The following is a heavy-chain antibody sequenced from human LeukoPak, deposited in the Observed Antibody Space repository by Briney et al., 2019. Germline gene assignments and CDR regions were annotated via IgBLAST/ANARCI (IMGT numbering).Heavy chain of an antibody. CDR1: GGSFSGYY. J-gene: IGHJ4*02. D-gene: IGHD6-19*01. CDR3: AREPGIAVAGESDY. V-gene: IGHV4-34*01. Sequence: PSETLSLTCAVYGGSFSGYYWSWIRQPPGKGLEWIGEINHSGSTNYNPSLKSRVTISVDTSKNQFSLKLSSVTAADTAVYYCAREPGIAVAGESDYWGQGTLVTVSS. CDR2: INHSGST.